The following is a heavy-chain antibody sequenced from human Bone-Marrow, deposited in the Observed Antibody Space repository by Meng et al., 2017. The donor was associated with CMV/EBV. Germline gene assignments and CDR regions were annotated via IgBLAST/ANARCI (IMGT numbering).Heavy chain of an antibody. D-gene: IGHD4-11*01. CDR1: GGTFSSYA. CDR3: AREPGDYSNYLDY. J-gene: IGHJ4*01. V-gene: IGHV1-69*10. CDR2: IIPILGIA. Sequence: SSVNVSRKASGGTFSSYAISWVRQAHGQGLEWMGGIIPILGIANYAQKFQGRVTMTPDTTTSTAYMELTSLRSDDTAVYYCAREPGDYSNYLDYWGHGTLVTVSS.